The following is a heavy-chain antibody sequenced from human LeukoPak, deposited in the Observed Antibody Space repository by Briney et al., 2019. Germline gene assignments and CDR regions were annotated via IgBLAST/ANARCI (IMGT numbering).Heavy chain of an antibody. CDR1: GGSFSGYY. J-gene: IGHJ3*02. D-gene: IGHD2-2*01. V-gene: IGHV4-4*07. CDR3: ARDRTYCSSTSCYSSAFDI. CDR2: IYTSGST. Sequence: PSETLSLTCAVYGGSFSGYYWSWIRQPAGKGLEWIGRIYTSGSTNYNPSLKSRVTMSVDTSKNQFSLKLSSVTAADTAVYYCARDRTYCSSTSCYSSAFDIWGQGTMVTVSS.